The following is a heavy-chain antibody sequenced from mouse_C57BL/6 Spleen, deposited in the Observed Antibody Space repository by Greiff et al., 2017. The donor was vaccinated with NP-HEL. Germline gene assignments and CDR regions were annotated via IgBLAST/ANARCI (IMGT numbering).Heavy chain of an antibody. Sequence: DVQLVESGGGLVQPGGSLKLSCAASGFTFSDYGMAWVRQAPRKGPEWVAFLSNLAYSIYYADTVTGRFTISRENAKNTLYLEMSSLRSEDTAMYYCARLVALYAMDYWGQGTSVTVSS. J-gene: IGHJ4*01. V-gene: IGHV5-15*01. CDR1: GFTFSDYG. CDR3: ARLVALYAMDY. D-gene: IGHD1-1*02. CDR2: LSNLAYSI.